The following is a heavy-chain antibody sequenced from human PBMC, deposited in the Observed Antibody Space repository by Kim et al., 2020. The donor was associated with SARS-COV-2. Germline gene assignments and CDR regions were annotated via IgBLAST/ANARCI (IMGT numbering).Heavy chain of an antibody. D-gene: IGHD6-13*01. CDR2: IRSKANSYAT. J-gene: IGHJ4*02. CDR1: GFTFSGSA. Sequence: GGSLRLSCAASGFTFSGSAMHWVRQASGKGLEWVGRIRSKANSYATAYAASVKGRFTISRDDSKNTAYLQMNSLKTEDTAVYYCTRLAGQQLVPVWGQGTLVTVSS. CDR3: TRLAGQQLVPV. V-gene: IGHV3-73*01.